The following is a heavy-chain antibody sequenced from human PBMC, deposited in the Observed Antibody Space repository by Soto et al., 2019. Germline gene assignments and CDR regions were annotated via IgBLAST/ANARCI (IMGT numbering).Heavy chain of an antibody. Sequence: HVQLQESGPGLVKPAESLSLTCTVSGDSTVNYYWNWIRQPLGKGLEWIAYISYTGNTKYNASLKSRLTTSVDTSKSQFSLKLSSVTAADTAVYYCARSPLTADSVGSFDLWGRGTLVTVSS. J-gene: IGHJ2*01. D-gene: IGHD5-18*01. V-gene: IGHV4-59*01. CDR2: ISYTGNT. CDR1: GDSTVNYY. CDR3: ARSPLTADSVGSFDL.